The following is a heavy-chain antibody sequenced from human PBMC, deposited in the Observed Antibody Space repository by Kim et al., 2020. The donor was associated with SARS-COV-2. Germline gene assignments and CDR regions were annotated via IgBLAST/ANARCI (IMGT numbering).Heavy chain of an antibody. D-gene: IGHD2-2*01. CDR1: GYTFTSYD. V-gene: IGHV1-8*01. CDR3: AREKCSSTSCYDYDP. Sequence: ASVKVSCKASGYTFTSYDINWVRQATGQGLGWMGWMNPNSGNTGYAQKFQGRVTMTRNTSISTAYMELSSLRSEDTAVYYCAREKCSSTSCYDYDPWGQGTLVTVSS. J-gene: IGHJ5*02. CDR2: MNPNSGNT.